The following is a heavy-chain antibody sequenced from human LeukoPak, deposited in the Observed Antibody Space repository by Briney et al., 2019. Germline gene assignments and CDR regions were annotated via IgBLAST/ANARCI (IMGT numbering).Heavy chain of an antibody. V-gene: IGHV4-34*01. CDR3: AGGLYYGGNLGFQH. D-gene: IGHD4-23*01. CDR2: INHSGST. Sequence: SETLSLTCAVYGGSFSGYYWSWIRQPPGKGLEWIGEINHSGSTNYNPSLKSRVTISVDTSKNQFSLKLSSVTAADTAVYYCAGGLYYGGNLGFQHWGQGTLVTVSS. J-gene: IGHJ1*01. CDR1: GGSFSGYY.